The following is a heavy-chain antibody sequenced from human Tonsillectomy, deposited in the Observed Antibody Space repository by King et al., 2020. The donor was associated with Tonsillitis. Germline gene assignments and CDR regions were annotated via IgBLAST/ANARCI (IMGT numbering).Heavy chain of an antibody. CDR1: GGSISSNSYY. J-gene: IGHJ5*01. D-gene: IGHD3-10*01. V-gene: IGHV4-39*01. CDR2: IYHSGST. CDR3: ARQFLVRGVIITFDS. Sequence: QLQESGPGLVKPSETLSLTCTVSGGSISSNSYYWGWIRQPPGKGLEWIGSIYHSGSTYYNPSLKSRGTISVDTSTNHFSLKLSSVTAADTAVYYCARQFLVRGVIITFDSWGQGTLVTVSS.